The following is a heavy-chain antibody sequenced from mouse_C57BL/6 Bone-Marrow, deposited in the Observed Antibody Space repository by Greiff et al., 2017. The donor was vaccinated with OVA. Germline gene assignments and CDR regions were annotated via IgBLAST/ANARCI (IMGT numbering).Heavy chain of an antibody. Sequence: VQLQQPGAELVRPGSSVKLSCKASGYTFTSYWMHWVKQRPIQGLEWIGNIDPSDSETHYNQKFKDKATLTVDKSSSTAYMQLSSLTSEDSAVYYCARPGTTVVEGFAYWGQGTLVTVSA. CDR1: GYTFTSYW. J-gene: IGHJ3*01. D-gene: IGHD1-1*01. CDR3: ARPGTTVVEGFAY. CDR2: IDPSDSET. V-gene: IGHV1-52*01.